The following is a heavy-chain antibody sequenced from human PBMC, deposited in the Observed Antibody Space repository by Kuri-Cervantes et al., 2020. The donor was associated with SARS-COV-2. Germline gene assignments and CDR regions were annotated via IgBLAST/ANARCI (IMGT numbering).Heavy chain of an antibody. V-gene: IGHV3-21*01. CDR3: ARQRDTAMDTASPFDY. Sequence: GESLKISCAASGFTFSSYSMNWVRQAPGKGLEWVSSISSSSSYIYYADSMKGRFTISRDNAKNSLYLQMNSLRAEDTAVYYCARQRDTAMDTASPFDYWGQGTLVTVSS. CDR1: GFTFSSYS. J-gene: IGHJ4*02. CDR2: ISSSSSYI. D-gene: IGHD5-18*01.